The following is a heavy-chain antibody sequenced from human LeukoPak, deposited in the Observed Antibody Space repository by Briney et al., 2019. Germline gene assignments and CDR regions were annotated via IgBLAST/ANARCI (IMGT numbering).Heavy chain of an antibody. D-gene: IGHD2-2*01. Sequence: ASVKVSCKASGYTFTGYYMHWVRQAPGQGLEWIGWINPNSGGTNYAQKFQGRVTMTRDTSISTAYMELSRLRSDDTAVYYCARSRCSSTSCPFQHWGQGTLVTVSS. CDR1: GYTFTGYY. J-gene: IGHJ1*01. CDR3: ARSRCSSTSCPFQH. CDR2: INPNSGGT. V-gene: IGHV1-2*02.